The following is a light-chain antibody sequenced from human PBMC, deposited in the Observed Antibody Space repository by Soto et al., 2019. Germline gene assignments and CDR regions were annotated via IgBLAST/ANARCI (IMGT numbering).Light chain of an antibody. CDR2: GVN. Sequence: QSVLTQPPSVSGSPGQSVTISCTGTSSDVGSDNRVSWYQQLPGTAPTLIIYGVNNRPSGVPDRFSGSKSGNTASLIISGLQAEDEADYYCSSYTTSITYVFGTGTKVTDL. J-gene: IGLJ1*01. V-gene: IGLV2-18*02. CDR3: SSYTTSITYV. CDR1: SSDVGSDNR.